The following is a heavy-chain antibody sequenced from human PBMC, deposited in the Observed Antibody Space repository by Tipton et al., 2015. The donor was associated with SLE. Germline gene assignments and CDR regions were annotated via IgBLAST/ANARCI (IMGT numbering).Heavy chain of an antibody. CDR1: GYTFTSYD. CDR2: MNPNSGNT. Sequence: QLVQSGPEVKKPGASVKVSCKASGYTFTSYDINWVRQATGQGLEWMGWMNPNSGNTGYAQKFQGRVPMTRNTSVSTAYMELSSLRSEDTAVYYCARAQSRLAANDAVAIWGQGTMVTDSS. J-gene: IGHJ3*02. CDR3: ARAQSRLAANDAVAI. D-gene: IGHD6-13*01. V-gene: IGHV1-8*02.